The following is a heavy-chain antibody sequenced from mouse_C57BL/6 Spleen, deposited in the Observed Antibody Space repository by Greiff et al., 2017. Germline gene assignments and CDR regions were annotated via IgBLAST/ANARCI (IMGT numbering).Heavy chain of an antibody. J-gene: IGHJ2*01. V-gene: IGHV1-82*01. CDR2: IYPGDGDT. CDR1: GYAFSSSW. D-gene: IGHD4-1*01. CDR3: ARGLNWDY. Sequence: QVQLQQSGPELVKPGASVKISCKASGYAFSSSWMNWVKQRPGKGLEWIGRIYPGDGDTNYNGKFKGKATLTADKSSSTAYMQLSSLTSEDSAVYFCARGLNWDYWGQGTTLTVSS.